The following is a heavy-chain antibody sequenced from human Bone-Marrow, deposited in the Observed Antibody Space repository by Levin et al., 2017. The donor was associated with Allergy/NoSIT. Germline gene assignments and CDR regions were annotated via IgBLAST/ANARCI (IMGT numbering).Heavy chain of an antibody. CDR1: GYTFTSYG. CDR3: ARPSYYDILTGHNWGAFDI. J-gene: IGHJ3*02. D-gene: IGHD3-9*01. CDR2: ISAYNGNT. V-gene: IGHV1-18*01. Sequence: PGGSLRLSCKASGYTFTSYGISWVRQAPGQGLEWMGWISAYNGNTNYAQKLQGRVTMTTDTSTSTAYMELRSLRSDDTAVYYCARPSYYDILTGHNWGAFDIWGQGTMVTVSS.